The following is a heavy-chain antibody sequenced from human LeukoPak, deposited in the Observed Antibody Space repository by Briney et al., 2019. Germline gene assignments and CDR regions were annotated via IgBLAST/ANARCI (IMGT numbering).Heavy chain of an antibody. V-gene: IGHV3-9*03. D-gene: IGHD1-1*01. CDR3: ATWNGY. J-gene: IGHJ4*02. CDR1: GFTFDDYA. CDR2: ISWNSGSI. Sequence: GRSLRLSCAASGFTFDDYAMHWVRQAPGKGLEWVSGISWNSGSIGYADSVKGRFTISRDNAKNSLYLQMNSLRAEDMALYYCATWNGYWGQGTLVTVSS.